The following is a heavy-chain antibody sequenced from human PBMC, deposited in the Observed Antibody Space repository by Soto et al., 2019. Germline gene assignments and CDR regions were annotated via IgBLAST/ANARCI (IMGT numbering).Heavy chain of an antibody. Sequence: GASVEASCKACGYTLTSYDINWVRQATGQGLEWMGWMNPNSGNTGYAQKFQGRVTMTRNTSISTAYMELSSLRFEDTAVYYCARVQVVRGPDPWGQGTMVTVSS. CDR2: MNPNSGNT. V-gene: IGHV1-8*01. CDR3: ARVQVVRGPDP. CDR1: GYTLTSYD. D-gene: IGHD3-10*01. J-gene: IGHJ3*01.